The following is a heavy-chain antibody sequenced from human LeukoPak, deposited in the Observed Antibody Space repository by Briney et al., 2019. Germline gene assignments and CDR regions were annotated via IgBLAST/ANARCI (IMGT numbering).Heavy chain of an antibody. D-gene: IGHD6-13*01. CDR3: ARVAVGSSSWYGGVSYYYYYYMDV. J-gene: IGHJ6*03. V-gene: IGHV3-7*01. CDR2: IKQDGSEK. CDR1: GFTFSFYA. Sequence: PGGSLRLSCAASGFTFSFYAMSWVRQAPGKGLEWVANIKQDGSEKYYVDSVKGRFTVSRDNAKNSLYLQMNSLRAEDTAVYYCARVAVGSSSWYGGVSYYYYYYMDVWGKGTTVTVSS.